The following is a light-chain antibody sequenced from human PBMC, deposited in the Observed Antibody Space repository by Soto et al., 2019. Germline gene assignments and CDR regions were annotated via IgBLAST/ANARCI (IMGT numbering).Light chain of an antibody. CDR3: QQYNSYPRT. J-gene: IGKJ1*01. CDR1: QNIGTS. Sequence: DIQMTQSPSSVSASVGDRVTITFRASQNIGTSLAWYQQTPGKAPKLLISDASSLESGVPSRFSGSGSGTEFTLTISSLQPDDFATYYCQQYNSYPRTFGQGTKVDIK. V-gene: IGKV1-5*01. CDR2: DAS.